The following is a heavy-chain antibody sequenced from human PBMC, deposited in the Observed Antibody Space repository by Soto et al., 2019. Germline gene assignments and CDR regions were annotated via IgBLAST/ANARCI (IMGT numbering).Heavy chain of an antibody. J-gene: IGHJ3*01. V-gene: IGHV3-23*01. CDR2: ISIRGDYR. Sequence: EGQLLQSGGGLVQPGESLRLSCAASGFTFSSSGMSWVRQAPGKGLEWVSSISIRGDYRYYADSVKGRFTISRDNSKNTLYLQMSSLPAEDTALYYCANHGGFDFWGQGTMVAVSS. CDR1: GFTFSSSG. D-gene: IGHD4-17*01. CDR3: ANHGGFDF.